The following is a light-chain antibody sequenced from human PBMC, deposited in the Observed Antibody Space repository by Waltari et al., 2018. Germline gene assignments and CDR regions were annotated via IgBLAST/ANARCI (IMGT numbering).Light chain of an antibody. Sequence: EIVMTQSPATLSVSPGERTTLSCRASQSVSSNLAWYQQKPGQAPRLLIYGASTMATGIPARFSGSGSGTEFTLTISSMQSEDFAVYYCQQYNNWPTWTFGQGTKVEIK. V-gene: IGKV3-15*01. CDR1: QSVSSN. CDR2: GAS. J-gene: IGKJ1*01. CDR3: QQYNNWPTWT.